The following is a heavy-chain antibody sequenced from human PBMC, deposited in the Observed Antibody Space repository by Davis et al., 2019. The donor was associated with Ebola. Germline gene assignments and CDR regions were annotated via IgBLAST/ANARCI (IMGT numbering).Heavy chain of an antibody. CDR2: ISAYNGNT. CDR3: ARAVTMVLPSGWFDP. V-gene: IGHV1-18*01. D-gene: IGHD3-10*01. J-gene: IGHJ5*02. Sequence: AASVKVSCKASGYTFTRYGISWVRQAPGQGLEWMGWISAYNGNTNYAQNLQGRVTMTTDTSTITSYMELRSLRDDDTAVYYCARAVTMVLPSGWFDPWGQGTLVTVSS. CDR1: GYTFTRYG.